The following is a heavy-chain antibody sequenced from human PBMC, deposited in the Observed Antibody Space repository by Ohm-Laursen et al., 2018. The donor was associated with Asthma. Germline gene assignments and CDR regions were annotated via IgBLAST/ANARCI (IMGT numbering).Heavy chain of an antibody. D-gene: IGHD2-2*01. CDR3: ARKAGSCISRTCYSLDF. J-gene: IGHJ4*02. CDR1: GGTFNTYV. CDR2: INSVFGTT. Sequence: GASVKVSCKSLGGTFNTYVIGWVRQARGQGLEWMGEINSVFGTTTYPQKFQDRVTITADDSTSTVYMELSSLRSEDTAVYYCARKAGSCISRTCYSLDFWGQGTLVTVSS. V-gene: IGHV1-69*13.